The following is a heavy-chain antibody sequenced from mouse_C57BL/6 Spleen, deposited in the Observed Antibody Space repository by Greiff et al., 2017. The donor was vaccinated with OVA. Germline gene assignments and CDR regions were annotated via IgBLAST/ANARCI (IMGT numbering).Heavy chain of an antibody. Sequence: QVQLKESGPGLVQPSQSLSITCTVSGFSLTSYGVHWVRQSPGKGLEWLGVIWRGGSTDYNAAFMSRLSITKDNSKSQVFFKMNSLQADDTAIYYCAERGIDYDGYFDVWGTGTTVTVSS. J-gene: IGHJ1*03. CDR3: AERGIDYDGYFDV. D-gene: IGHD2-4*01. CDR1: GFSLTSYG. CDR2: IWRGGST. V-gene: IGHV2-5*01.